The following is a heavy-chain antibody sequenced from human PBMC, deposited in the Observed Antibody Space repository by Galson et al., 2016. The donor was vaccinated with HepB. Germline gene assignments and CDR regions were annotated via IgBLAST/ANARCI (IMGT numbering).Heavy chain of an antibody. CDR3: ARDMYTGSYIIDY. CDR2: ISFEGNKQ. V-gene: IGHV3-30*03. D-gene: IGHD1-26*01. J-gene: IGHJ4*02. Sequence: SLRLSCADSGFTFSTYGMHWVRQAPGEGLEWVAAISFEGNKQHYADSVKGRFTISRDNSKNTVYLQMNSLRADDTAVYYCARDMYTGSYIIDYWGQGTLVTVSS. CDR1: GFTFSTYG.